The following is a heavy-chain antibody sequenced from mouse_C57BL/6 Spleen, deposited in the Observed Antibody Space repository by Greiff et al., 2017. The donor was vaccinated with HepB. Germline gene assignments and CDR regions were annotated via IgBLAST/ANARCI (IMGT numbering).Heavy chain of an antibody. D-gene: IGHD1-1*01. J-gene: IGHJ4*01. Sequence: QVQLKESGPGLVQPSQSLSITCTVSGFSLTSYGVHWVRQSPGKGLEWLGVIWSGGSTDYNAAFISRLSISKDNSKSQVFFKMNSLQADDTAIYYCARNKDGVVAWDYYAMDYWGQGTSVTVSS. CDR1: GFSLTSYG. V-gene: IGHV2-2*01. CDR3: ARNKDGVVAWDYYAMDY. CDR2: IWSGGST.